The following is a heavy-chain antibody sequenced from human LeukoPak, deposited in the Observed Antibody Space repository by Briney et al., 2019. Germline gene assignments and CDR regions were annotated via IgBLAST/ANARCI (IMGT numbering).Heavy chain of an antibody. CDR1: GFTFSSYW. J-gene: IGHJ4*02. V-gene: IGHV3-74*01. Sequence: GGSLRLSCAASGFTFSSYWMHWVRQAPGKGLVWVSRINSDGSSAIYADSVKGRFTISRDNAKNTLYLQMNSLRAQDTGVYYCARDSWYYYDSSGYYRDYWGQGTLVTVSS. CDR2: INSDGSSA. CDR3: ARDSWYYYDSSGYYRDY. D-gene: IGHD3-22*01.